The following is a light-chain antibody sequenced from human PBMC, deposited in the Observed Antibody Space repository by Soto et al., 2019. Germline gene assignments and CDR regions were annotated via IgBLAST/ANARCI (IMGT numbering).Light chain of an antibody. Sequence: QSALTQPASVSGSPGQSITISCTGTSSDVGSYDIVSWYQQHPGKAPKLMIYEANKRPSGVSNRFSGSKSGNTASLTISGLQAEDEADYYCAAWDDSLSGVVFGGGTKVTVL. CDR2: EAN. CDR3: AAWDDSLSGVV. CDR1: SSDVGSYDI. J-gene: IGLJ2*01. V-gene: IGLV2-23*01.